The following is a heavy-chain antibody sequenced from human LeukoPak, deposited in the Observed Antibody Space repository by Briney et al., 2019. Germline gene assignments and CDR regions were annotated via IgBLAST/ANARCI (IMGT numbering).Heavy chain of an antibody. D-gene: IGHD1-26*01. V-gene: IGHV4-38-2*02. CDR2: IYYTGST. Sequence: PSETLSLTCTVSGYSISSGYYWGWIRQPPGKGLEWSGTIYYTGSTNYNPSLKSRVTISVDTSKNQFSLKLNSVTAADTAVYYCARVPVNIWENWFDPWGQGTLVTVSS. CDR1: GYSISSGYY. CDR3: ARVPVNIWENWFDP. J-gene: IGHJ5*02.